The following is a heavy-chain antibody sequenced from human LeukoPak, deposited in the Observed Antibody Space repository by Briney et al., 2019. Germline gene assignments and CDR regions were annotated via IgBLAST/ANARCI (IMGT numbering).Heavy chain of an antibody. J-gene: IGHJ4*02. CDR1: GFTFSTYA. CDR3: AKTNGYSNSWYDY. CDR2: ISASGTA. Sequence: PGGSLRLSCAASGFTFSTYAMTWVRQAPGKGLEWVSVISASGTAHYADSMKGRFTISRDNSKNTLYLQMNSLRAEDTAVYYRAKTNGYSNSWYDYWGQGTLVTVSS. D-gene: IGHD6-13*01. V-gene: IGHV3-23*01.